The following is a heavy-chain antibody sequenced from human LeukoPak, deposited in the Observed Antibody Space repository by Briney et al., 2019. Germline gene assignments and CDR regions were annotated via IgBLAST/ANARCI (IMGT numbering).Heavy chain of an antibody. V-gene: IGHV3-21*01. CDR3: VREDYGDYTESFEY. CDR1: GFTFSTYS. J-gene: IGHJ1*01. Sequence: GGSLRLSCVASGFTFSTYSMNWVRQAPGKGLEWVSSIGSTGSSIYYAASVKGRFTISRDNAKNSLYLQMNSLRAEDTAVYYCVREDYGDYTESFEYWGQGTLVTVSS. CDR2: IGSTGSSI. D-gene: IGHD4-17*01.